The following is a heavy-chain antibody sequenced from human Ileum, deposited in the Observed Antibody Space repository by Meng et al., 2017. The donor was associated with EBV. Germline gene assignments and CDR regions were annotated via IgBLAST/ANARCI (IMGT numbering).Heavy chain of an antibody. CDR2: INESGST. CDR1: GGSFRGNY. D-gene: IGHD3-3*01. J-gene: IGHJ4*02. Sequence: VQLQQWGGGLLKPSETLSITCAYYGGSFRGNYWSWIRQSPGKRLEWIGEINESGSTNYNPSLKSRVTILMDTSKNQFSLKLTSVTAADAAVYYCRNAFCSAAAGCSDYWGQGTLVTVSS. CDR3: RNAFCSAAAGCSDY. V-gene: IGHV4-34*01.